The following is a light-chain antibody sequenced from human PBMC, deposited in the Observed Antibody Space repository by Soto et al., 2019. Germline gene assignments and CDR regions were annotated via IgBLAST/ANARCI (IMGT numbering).Light chain of an antibody. J-gene: IGLJ1*01. CDR1: SSNIGARYD. CDR2: ANN. CDR3: QSYDSSLSGYV. Sequence: QSVLTQPPSVSGAPGQRVTISCTGSSSNIGARYDVHWYQQLPGTAPKLLIFANNNRPSGVPDRFSGSKSGTSASLAITGLQAEDEADYYCQSYDSSLSGYVFGTGTKVTVL. V-gene: IGLV1-40*01.